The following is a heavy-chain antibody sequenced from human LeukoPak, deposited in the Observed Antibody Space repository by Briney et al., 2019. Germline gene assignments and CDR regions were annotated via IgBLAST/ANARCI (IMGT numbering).Heavy chain of an antibody. Sequence: GGSLRLSCSVSGFVFSIYTMYWVRQAPGKGPEYVSTISGSGNGGSIYYADSVKGRFTISRDDSKSILYLQMNGLRSEDTAVYYCVKDFGRVRGTPDSWGQGTLVTVSS. J-gene: IGHJ4*02. CDR2: ISGSGNGGSI. V-gene: IGHV3-64D*06. D-gene: IGHD3-16*01. CDR1: GFVFSIYT. CDR3: VKDFGRVRGTPDS.